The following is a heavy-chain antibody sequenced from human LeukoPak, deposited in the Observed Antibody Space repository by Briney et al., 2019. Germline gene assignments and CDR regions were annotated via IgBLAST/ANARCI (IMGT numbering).Heavy chain of an antibody. Sequence: PGGSLRLSCAASGFTFSSYGMHWVRQAPGKGLEWVAVIRYDGSNKYYPDSVKGRFTISRDNSKNTLSLQMNSLRAEDTAVYYCAADYYDSSGPRAFDIWGQGTMVTVSS. CDR3: AADYYDSSGPRAFDI. CDR2: IRYDGSNK. CDR1: GFTFSSYG. J-gene: IGHJ3*02. V-gene: IGHV3-30*02. D-gene: IGHD3-22*01.